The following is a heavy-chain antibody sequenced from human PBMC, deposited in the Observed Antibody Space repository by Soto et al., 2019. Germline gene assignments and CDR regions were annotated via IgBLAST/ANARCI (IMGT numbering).Heavy chain of an antibody. J-gene: IGHJ4*02. V-gene: IGHV1-3*01. Sequence: QVKLVQSGAEVKKPGASVKVSCKASGYTFTSYAMHWVRQAPGQRLEWMGWINAGNGNTKYSQKFQGRVTITRDTSASTAYMEQSSLRIEVTAVYYCARHLQAGHGGQGTLVTVSS. CDR3: ARHLQAGH. CDR1: GYTFTSYA. D-gene: IGHD6-13*01. CDR2: INAGNGNT.